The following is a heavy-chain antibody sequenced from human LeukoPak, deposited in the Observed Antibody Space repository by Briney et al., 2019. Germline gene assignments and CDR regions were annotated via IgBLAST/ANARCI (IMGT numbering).Heavy chain of an antibody. CDR2: ISSSSSTI. V-gene: IGHV3-48*02. J-gene: IGHJ4*02. CDR1: GLIYSTST. D-gene: IGHD4-17*01. Sequence: GGSLRLSCAASGLIYSTSTMNWVRQAPGKGLEWVSYISSSSSTIYYADSVKGRFTISRDNAKNSLFLQMNSLRDEDTAVYYCAREFYGKFDYWGQGTLVTVSS. CDR3: AREFYGKFDY.